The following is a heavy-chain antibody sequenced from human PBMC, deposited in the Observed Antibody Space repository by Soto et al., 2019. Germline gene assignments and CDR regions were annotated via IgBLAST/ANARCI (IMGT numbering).Heavy chain of an antibody. J-gene: IGHJ4*02. CDR1: GYTFTGYY. Sequence: ASVKVSCKASGYTFTGYYMHWVRQAPGQGLEWMGWINPNSGGTNYAQKFQGWVTMTRDTSISTAYMELSRLRSDDTAVYYCARDASRPPDYYDSSGYYLPTYYFDYWGQGTLVTVSS. CDR3: ARDASRPPDYYDSSGYYLPTYYFDY. CDR2: INPNSGGT. V-gene: IGHV1-2*04. D-gene: IGHD3-22*01.